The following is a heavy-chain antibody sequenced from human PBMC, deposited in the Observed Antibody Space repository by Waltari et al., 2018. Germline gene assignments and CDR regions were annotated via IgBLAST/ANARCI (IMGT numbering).Heavy chain of an antibody. Sequence: QVQLQESGPGLVKPSETLSLTCTVSGGSISSSYWSWIRQPPGKGLEWIGYIYYSGSTNYNPSLKSRVTISVDTSKNQFSLKLSSVTAADTAVYYCARDRRLGWFDPWGQGTLVTVSS. CDR3: ARDRRLGWFDP. D-gene: IGHD1-1*01. J-gene: IGHJ5*02. CDR2: IYYSGST. V-gene: IGHV4-59*01. CDR1: GGSISSSY.